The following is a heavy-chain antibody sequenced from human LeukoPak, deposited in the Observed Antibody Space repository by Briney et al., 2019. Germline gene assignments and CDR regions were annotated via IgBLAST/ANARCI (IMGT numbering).Heavy chain of an antibody. CDR3: ATSTGWRFDY. CDR1: GFTLSSYW. V-gene: IGHV3-7*01. D-gene: IGHD7-27*01. Sequence: GGSLRLSCVAPGFTLSSYWMSWVRQAPGKGLEWVANIREDGNEKYYVDSVKGRFTISRDNAKNSLWLQMNSLRAEDTAVYYCATSTGWRFDYWGQGALVTVSS. J-gene: IGHJ4*02. CDR2: IREDGNEK.